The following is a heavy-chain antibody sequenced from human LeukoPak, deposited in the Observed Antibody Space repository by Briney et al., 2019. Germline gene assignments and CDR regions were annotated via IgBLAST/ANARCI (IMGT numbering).Heavy chain of an antibody. V-gene: IGHV3-21*01. CDR1: GFTFSSYN. CDR2: ISSTSNYI. CDR3: ARRAGAYSHPYDY. J-gene: IGHJ4*02. D-gene: IGHD4/OR15-4a*01. Sequence: PGGSLRLSCAASGFTFSSYNMNWVRQAPGKGLEWVSSISSTSNYIYYADSVKGRFTISRDNAKNSLYLQMKSLRAEDTAVYYCARRAGAYSHPYDYWGQGTLVTVSS.